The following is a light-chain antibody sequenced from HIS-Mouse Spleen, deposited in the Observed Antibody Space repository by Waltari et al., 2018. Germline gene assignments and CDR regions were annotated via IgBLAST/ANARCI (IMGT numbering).Light chain of an antibody. CDR2: DVS. CDR1: SIDFGGYNY. V-gene: IGLV2-14*03. CDR3: SSYTSSSFNVV. J-gene: IGLJ2*01. Sequence: QSALTQPASVSGSPGQSITISCTGTSIDFGGYNYVSWYQQHPVKAPKLMIYDVSNRPSGVSNRFSGSKSGNTASLTISGLQAEDEADYYCSSYTSSSFNVVFGGGTKLTVL.